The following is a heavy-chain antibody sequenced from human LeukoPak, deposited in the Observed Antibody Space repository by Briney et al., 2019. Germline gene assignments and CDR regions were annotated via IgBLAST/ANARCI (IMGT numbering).Heavy chain of an antibody. CDR2: ISSNGGST. D-gene: IGHD3-16*02. J-gene: IGHJ4*02. CDR1: GFTFSSYA. CDR3: ARVGGGTYRYLLDQ. Sequence: PGGSLRLSCAASGFTFSSYAMHWVRQAPGKGLEYVSAISSNGGSTYYANSVKGRFTISRDNSKNTLSLQMNSLRAEDTAEYYCARVGGGTYRYLLDQWGQGTLVTVSS. V-gene: IGHV3-64*01.